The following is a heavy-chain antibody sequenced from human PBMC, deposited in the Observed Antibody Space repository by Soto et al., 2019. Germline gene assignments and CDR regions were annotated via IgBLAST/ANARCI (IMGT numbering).Heavy chain of an antibody. D-gene: IGHD3-10*01. CDR2: INPSGGST. CDR1: GYTFTSYY. Sequence: ASVKVSCKASGYTFTSYYMHWVRQAPGQGLEWMGIINPSGGSTSYAQKFQGRVTMTRDTSTSTVYMELSSLRSEDTAVYYCAREKLAITMVRGVENWFDPWGQGTLVTVSS. V-gene: IGHV1-46*03. J-gene: IGHJ5*02. CDR3: AREKLAITMVRGVENWFDP.